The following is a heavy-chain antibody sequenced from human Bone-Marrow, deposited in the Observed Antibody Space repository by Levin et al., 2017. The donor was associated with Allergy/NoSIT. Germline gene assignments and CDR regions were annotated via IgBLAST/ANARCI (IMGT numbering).Heavy chain of an antibody. CDR1: GFPFSSYG. V-gene: IGHV3-30-3*01. D-gene: IGHD3-10*01. J-gene: IGHJ4*02. CDR3: ARGRPYRVTMARVPY. CDR2: ISYDEAEK. Sequence: GGSLRLSCAASGFPFSSYGFLWVRQAPGKGLEWVALISYDEAEKSYADSVKGRFTISRDISQNTIYLQMNSLKPEDTAVYYCARGRPYRVTMARVPYWGQGTLVTVSS.